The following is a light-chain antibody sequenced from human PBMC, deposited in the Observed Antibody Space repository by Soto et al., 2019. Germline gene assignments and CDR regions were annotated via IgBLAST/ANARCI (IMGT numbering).Light chain of an antibody. J-gene: IGLJ1*01. V-gene: IGLV2-14*01. CDR1: SSDVGGYNY. Sequence: SALTQPASVSGSPGQSITISCTGTSSDVGGYNYVSWYQQHPGKAPKPMIYEVSNRPSGVSNRFSGSESGNTASLTISGLQAEDEADYYCSSYTSSTTYVFGTGTKVTVL. CDR2: EVS. CDR3: SSYTSSTTYV.